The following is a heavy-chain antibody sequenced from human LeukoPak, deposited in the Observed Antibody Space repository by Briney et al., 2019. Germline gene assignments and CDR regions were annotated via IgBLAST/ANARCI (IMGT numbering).Heavy chain of an antibody. CDR2: ISGSGGST. Sequence: GGSLRLSCAASGFTFSSYAMSWVRQAPGKGLEWVSAISGSGGSTYYADSVKGRFTISRDNSKNTLYLQMNSLRAEDTAVYYCARAPALRYDSSGYPGYYYYGMDVWGQGTTVTVSS. J-gene: IGHJ6*02. CDR3: ARAPALRYDSSGYPGYYYYGMDV. CDR1: GFTFSSYA. D-gene: IGHD3-22*01. V-gene: IGHV3-23*01.